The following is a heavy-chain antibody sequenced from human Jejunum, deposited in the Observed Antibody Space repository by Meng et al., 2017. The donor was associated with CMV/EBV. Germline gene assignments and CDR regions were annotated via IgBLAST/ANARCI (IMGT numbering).Heavy chain of an antibody. V-gene: IGHV4-59*01. J-gene: IGHJ4*02. Sequence: TVSGDSFTYYCWSWVPQSPGKGLEWVGYVSYSGTTNYNPSLKSRVTISLDLSKSQFSLKLTSVSAADTAVYYCVRDRGGLGKYFDFWGQGSLVTVSS. CDR3: VRDRGGLGKYFDF. CDR2: VSYSGTT. CDR1: GDSFTYYC. D-gene: IGHD3-10*01.